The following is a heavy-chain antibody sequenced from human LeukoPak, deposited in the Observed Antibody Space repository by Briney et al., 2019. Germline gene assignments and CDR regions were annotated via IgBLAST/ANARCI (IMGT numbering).Heavy chain of an antibody. V-gene: IGHV3-23*01. Sequence: PGGSLRLSCAASGFTFSSYAMSWVRQAPGKGLEWVSAVGGSGSNTYYADSVKGRFTISRDNSKNTVYLQMSSLRAEDTAVYYCARGRRRAIFGSYYFDYWGQGTLVTVSS. CDR2: VGGSGSNT. J-gene: IGHJ4*02. D-gene: IGHD3-3*01. CDR1: GFTFSSYA. CDR3: ARGRRRAIFGSYYFDY.